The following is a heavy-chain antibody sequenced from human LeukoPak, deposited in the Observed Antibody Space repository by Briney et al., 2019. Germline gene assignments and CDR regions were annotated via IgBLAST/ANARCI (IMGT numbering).Heavy chain of an antibody. V-gene: IGHV1-18*01. CDR3: AREVVPAAPKGINWFDP. Sequence: GASVKVSCKASGYTFTSYGISWVRQAPGQGLEWMGWISAYNGNTNYAQKLQGRVTMTTDTSTSTAYMELRSLRSDDTAVYYCAREVVPAAPKGINWFDPWGQGTLVTVSS. CDR2: ISAYNGNT. D-gene: IGHD2-2*01. CDR1: GYTFTSYG. J-gene: IGHJ5*02.